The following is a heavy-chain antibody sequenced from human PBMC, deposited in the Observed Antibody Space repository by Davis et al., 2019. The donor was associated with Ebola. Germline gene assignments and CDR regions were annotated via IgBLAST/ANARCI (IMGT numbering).Heavy chain of an antibody. D-gene: IGHD4-17*01. CDR2: ISAYNGNT. J-gene: IGHJ5*02. CDR1: GYTFTSYG. CDR3: ARVTNPQIGHWFDP. V-gene: IGHV1-18*01. Sequence: AASVNVSCKASGYTFTSYGISWVRQAPGQGLEWMGWISAYNGNTNYAQKLQGRVTMTTDTSTSTAYMELRSLRSDDTAVYYCARVTNPQIGHWFDPWGQGTLVTVSS.